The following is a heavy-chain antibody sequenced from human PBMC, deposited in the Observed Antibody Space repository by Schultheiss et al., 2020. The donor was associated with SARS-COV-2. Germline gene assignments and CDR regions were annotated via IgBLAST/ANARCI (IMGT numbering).Heavy chain of an antibody. CDR2: ISYDGSNK. D-gene: IGHD6-13*01. V-gene: IGHV3-30*01. J-gene: IGHJ6*02. CDR1: GFTFSSYA. CDR3: ARVGSSWYGGYYYYYYGMDV. Sequence: GGSLRLSCAASGFTFSSYAMHWVRQAPGKGLEWVAVISYDGSNKYYADSVKGRFTISRDNSKNTVYLQMNSLRAEDTAVYYCARVGSSWYGGYYYYYYGMDVWGQGTTVTVSS.